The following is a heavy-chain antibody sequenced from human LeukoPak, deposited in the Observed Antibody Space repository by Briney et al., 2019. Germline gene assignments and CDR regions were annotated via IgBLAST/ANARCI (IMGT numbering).Heavy chain of an antibody. Sequence: GGSLRLSCAASGFTFSSYAMHWVRQAPGKGLEYVSAISSNGGSTYYANSVKGRFTISRDNSKNTLYLQMGSLRAEDMAVYYCAREDHSKYEYWGRGTLVTVSS. D-gene: IGHD4-11*01. CDR1: GFTFSSYA. CDR3: AREDHSKYEY. V-gene: IGHV3-64*01. CDR2: ISSNGGST. J-gene: IGHJ4*02.